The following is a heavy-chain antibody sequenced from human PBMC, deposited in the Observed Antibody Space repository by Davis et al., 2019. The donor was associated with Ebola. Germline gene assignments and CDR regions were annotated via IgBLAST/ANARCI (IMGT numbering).Heavy chain of an antibody. CDR1: GFTFSSYS. J-gene: IGHJ4*02. V-gene: IGHV3-21*04. CDR2: ISSSSSYI. CDR3: ANLDYGDNSGFDY. Sequence: PSETLSLTCAASGFTFSSYSMNWVRQAPGKGLEWVSSISSSSSYIYYADSVKGRFTISRDSWKNTLYLQMNSLRAEDTAVYYCANLDYGDNSGFDYWGQGTLVTVSS. D-gene: IGHD4-23*01.